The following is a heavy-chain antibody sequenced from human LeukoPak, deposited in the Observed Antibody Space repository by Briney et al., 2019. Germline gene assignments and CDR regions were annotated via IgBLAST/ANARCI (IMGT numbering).Heavy chain of an antibody. CDR2: MNPNSGNT. CDR3: ARDTYSSSWPDYFDY. CDR1: GYTFTSYD. Sequence: ASVKVSCKASGYTFTSYDINWVRQATGQGLEWMGWMNPNSGNTNYAQKLQGRVTMTTDTSTSTAYMELRSLRSDDTAVYYCARDTYSSSWPDYFDYWGQGTLVTVSS. D-gene: IGHD6-13*01. J-gene: IGHJ4*02. V-gene: IGHV1-18*01.